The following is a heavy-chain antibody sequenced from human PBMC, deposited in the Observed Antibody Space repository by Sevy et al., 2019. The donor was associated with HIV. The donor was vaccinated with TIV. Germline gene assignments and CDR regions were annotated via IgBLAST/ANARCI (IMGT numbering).Heavy chain of an antibody. J-gene: IGHJ4*02. CDR1: GFTFSSYG. V-gene: IGHV3-33*01. CDR3: ARDLEFYDYGAYGPSFMPDY. CDR2: IWFDGSNT. D-gene: IGHD4-17*01. Sequence: GGSLRLSCAASGFTFSSYGMHWVRQAPGKGLEWVAVIWFDGSNTFYADSVKGRVTISRDIAKNTLHLQMNSLRAEDTAVYDCARDLEFYDYGAYGPSFMPDYWGQGTLVTVSS.